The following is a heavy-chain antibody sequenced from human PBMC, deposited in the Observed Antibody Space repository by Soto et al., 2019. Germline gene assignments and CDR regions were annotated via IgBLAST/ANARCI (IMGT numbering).Heavy chain of an antibody. Sequence: PSETLSLTCTVPGGSISSCGYYWSWIRQHPGKGLEWIGYIYYSGNTYYNPSLKSRVTISEDTSKNQFSLKLSSVTAADTAVYYCARATYYYDSSGYSDRVLDYWGQGTLVTVSS. CDR1: GGSISSCGYY. D-gene: IGHD3-22*01. J-gene: IGHJ4*02. CDR3: ARATYYYDSSGYSDRVLDY. V-gene: IGHV4-31*03. CDR2: IYYSGNT.